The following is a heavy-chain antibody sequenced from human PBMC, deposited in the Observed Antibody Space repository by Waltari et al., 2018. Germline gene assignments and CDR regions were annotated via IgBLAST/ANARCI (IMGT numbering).Heavy chain of an antibody. CDR1: GYSISSGYY. CDR2: IYHSGST. CDR3: ARSGAYDILTGYFYFDY. D-gene: IGHD3-9*01. V-gene: IGHV4-38-2*01. Sequence: QVQLQESGPGLVKPSETLSLTCAVSGYSISSGYYWGWIRQPPGKGLEWIGSIYHSGSTYDTPARKSRVTIAVETSKNQFSLKLSSVTAADTAVYYCARSGAYDILTGYFYFDYWGQGTLVTVSS. J-gene: IGHJ4*02.